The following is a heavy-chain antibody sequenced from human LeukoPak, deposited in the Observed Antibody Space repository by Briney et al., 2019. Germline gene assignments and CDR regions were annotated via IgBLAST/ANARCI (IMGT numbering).Heavy chain of an antibody. Sequence: SETLSLTCAVYGESFSGYYWSWIRQPTGKGLEWIGEINHSGSTNYNPSLKSRVTISVDTSNNQFSLKLTSVTAADTAVYYCARGPSGSCYSDWGQGTLVSVSS. CDR2: INHSGST. CDR3: ARGPSGSCYSD. V-gene: IGHV4-34*01. D-gene: IGHD2-15*01. CDR1: GESFSGYY. J-gene: IGHJ4*02.